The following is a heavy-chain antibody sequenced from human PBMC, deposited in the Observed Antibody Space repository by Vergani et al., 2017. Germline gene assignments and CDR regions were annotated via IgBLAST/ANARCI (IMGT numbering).Heavy chain of an antibody. V-gene: IGHV3-30*03. J-gene: IGHJ1*01. Sequence: QVHLVESGGGVDQPGRSLRLSCVVSGFTSRYYGMHWVRQAPGQGLEWVAVISYDGTQKYYADSVKGRFTISRDNSKSTLYLQMNSLRTEDTAVYYCATKSCGTPGCQIGYFREWGQGTLVTVSS. CDR3: ATKSCGTPGCQIGYFRE. D-gene: IGHD1-1*01. CDR2: ISYDGTQK. CDR1: GFTSRYYG.